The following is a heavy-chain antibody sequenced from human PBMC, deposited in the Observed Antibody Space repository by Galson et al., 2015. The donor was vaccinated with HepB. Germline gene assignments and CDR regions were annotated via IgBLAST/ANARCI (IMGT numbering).Heavy chain of an antibody. J-gene: IGHJ4*02. Sequence: SVKVSCKASGYIFTTYTIHWVRQAPGHGLEWMGWINTGNGNTKYSQKFQGRVTISRDTSASTAYMELTCLRSEDTAVYYCARKRWEYFDYWGQGTLVTVYS. CDR2: INTGNGNT. D-gene: IGHD1-26*01. CDR1: GYIFTTYT. V-gene: IGHV1-3*04. CDR3: ARKRWEYFDY.